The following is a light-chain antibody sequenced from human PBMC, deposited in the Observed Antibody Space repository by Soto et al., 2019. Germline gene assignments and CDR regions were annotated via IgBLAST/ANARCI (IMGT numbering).Light chain of an antibody. CDR3: QQFSTSLP. V-gene: IGKV3D-20*01. J-gene: IGKJ4*01. CDR1: QSISSTY. Sequence: EIVLTQSPATRSLSPGERATLSCGASQSISSTYLAWYQQRPGLAPRLLIYDVSNRFTGVPDRFIGSGSGTDFPLTISRLEPEDFAVYYCQQFSTSLPFGGGTKVEIK. CDR2: DVS.